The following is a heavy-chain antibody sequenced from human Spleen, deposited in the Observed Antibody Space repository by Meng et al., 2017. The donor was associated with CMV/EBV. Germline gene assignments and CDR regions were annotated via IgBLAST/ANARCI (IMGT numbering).Heavy chain of an antibody. CDR3: ARGRWGYCTTTSCQNRFDP. V-gene: IGHV4-39*07. Sequence: GSLRLSCTVSGGSISSSSYYWGWIRQPPGKGLEWIGSIYYSGSTYYNPSLKSRVTISLDTSKNQFSLKLSSVTAADTAVYYCARGRWGYCTTTSCQNRFDPWGQGTLVTVSS. CDR1: GGSISSSSYY. CDR2: IYYSGST. D-gene: IGHD2-2*01. J-gene: IGHJ5*02.